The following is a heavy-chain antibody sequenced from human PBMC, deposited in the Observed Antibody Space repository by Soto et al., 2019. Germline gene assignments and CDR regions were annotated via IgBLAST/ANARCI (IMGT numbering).Heavy chain of an antibody. J-gene: IGHJ4*02. CDR3: ARDEPRSSWPRNFDY. CDR1: GGSISSGDYY. V-gene: IGHV4-30-4*01. Sequence: SETLSLTCTVSGGSISSGDYYWSWIRQPPGKGLEWIGYIYYSGSTYYNPSLKSRVTISVDTSKNQFSLKLSSVTAADTAVYYCARDEPRSSWPRNFDYWGQGTLVTVSS. D-gene: IGHD6-13*01. CDR2: IYYSGST.